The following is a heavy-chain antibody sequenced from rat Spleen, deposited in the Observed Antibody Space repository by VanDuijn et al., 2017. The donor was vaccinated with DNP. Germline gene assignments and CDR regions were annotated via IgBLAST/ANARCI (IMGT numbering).Heavy chain of an antibody. Sequence: QVQLKESGPGLVQPSQTLSLTCTVSGFSLTSYTVSWVRQPPGMGLEWIATITSGGSTYYNSALKSRLSISRDTSKSQVLLKMNSLQTEDTAMYFCARGPYNNYGFGFDYWGQGVMVTVSS. J-gene: IGHJ2*01. D-gene: IGHD1-10*01. CDR1: GFSLTSYT. V-gene: IGHV2-6*01. CDR2: ITSGGST. CDR3: ARGPYNNYGFGFDY.